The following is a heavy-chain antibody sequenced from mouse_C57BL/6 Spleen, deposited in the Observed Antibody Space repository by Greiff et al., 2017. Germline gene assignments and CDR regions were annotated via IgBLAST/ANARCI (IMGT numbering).Heavy chain of an antibody. V-gene: IGHV3-6*01. CDR1: GYSITSCYY. Sequence: VQLQQSGPGLVKPSQSLSLTCSVTGYSITSCYYWNWIRQFPGNKLEWMGFISYDGSNNYNPSLKNRISITRDTSKNQFFLKLNSVTTEDTATXYCAREDYDDASSAYWGQGTLVTVSA. CDR2: ISYDGSN. J-gene: IGHJ3*01. CDR3: AREDYDDASSAY. D-gene: IGHD2-4*01.